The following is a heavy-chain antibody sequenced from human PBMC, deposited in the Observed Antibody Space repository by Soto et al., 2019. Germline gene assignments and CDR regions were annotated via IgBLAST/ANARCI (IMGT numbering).Heavy chain of an antibody. CDR2: ISSSGGII. D-gene: IGHD3-10*01. CDR3: GREGSVSSSDYYAYYYGMDV. J-gene: IGHJ6*02. CDR1: GFTFSNYD. V-gene: IGHV3-48*03. Sequence: EVQLVESGGGLFQPGGSLRLSCAASGFTFSNYDINWVRQAPGKGPEWISHISSSGGIIYYAESVKGRFTISRDNAKNSLYLQMNSLRGEDTAVYYCGREGSVSSSDYYAYYYGMDVWGQGTTVTVSS.